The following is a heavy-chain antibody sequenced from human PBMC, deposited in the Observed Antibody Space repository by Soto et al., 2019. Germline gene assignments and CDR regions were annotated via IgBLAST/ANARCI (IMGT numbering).Heavy chain of an antibody. V-gene: IGHV1-69*08. CDR3: ARDVPPPAVVVAATNRFDP. CDR2: IIPILGIA. J-gene: IGHJ5*02. CDR1: GGTFSSYT. D-gene: IGHD2-15*01. Sequence: QVQLVQSGAEVKKPGASVKVSCKASGGTFSSYTISWVRQAPGQGLEWMGRIIPILGIANYPQKFQGRVTITADKATSTASRELSSLRSEDTAVYDCARDVPPPAVVVAATNRFDPWGKGTLVTVSS.